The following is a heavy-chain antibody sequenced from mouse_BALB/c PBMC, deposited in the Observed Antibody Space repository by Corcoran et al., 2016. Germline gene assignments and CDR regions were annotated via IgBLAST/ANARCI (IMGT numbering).Heavy chain of an antibody. CDR3: AREVPGGYPFDY. V-gene: IGHV1S136*01. CDR1: GYTFTSYV. Sequence: EVQLQQSGPELVKPGASVKMSCKASGYTFTSYVMHWVKQKPGQGLEWIGYIYPYNDDTKYNAEFKGKATLTSDKSSSTAYMELRSLTSEDSAVYYCAREVPGGYPFDYWGQGTTLTVSS. D-gene: IGHD2-2*01. CDR2: IYPYNDDT. J-gene: IGHJ2*01.